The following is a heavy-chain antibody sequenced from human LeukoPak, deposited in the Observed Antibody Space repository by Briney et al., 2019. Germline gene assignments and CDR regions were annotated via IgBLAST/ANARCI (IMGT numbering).Heavy chain of an antibody. CDR2: ISAYNGNT. D-gene: IGHD3-9*01. CDR1: GYTFTSYG. J-gene: IGHJ5*02. Sequence: ASVKVSCKASGYTFTSYGISWVRQAPGQGLEWMGWISAYNGNTNYAQKLQGRVTMTTDTSTSTAYMGLRSLRSDDTAVYYCARDTYYDILTGYWYNWFDPWGQGTLVTVSS. CDR3: ARDTYYDILTGYWYNWFDP. V-gene: IGHV1-18*01.